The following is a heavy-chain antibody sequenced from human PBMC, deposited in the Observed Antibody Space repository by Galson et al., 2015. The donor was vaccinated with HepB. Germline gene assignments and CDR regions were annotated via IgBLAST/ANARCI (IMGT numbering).Heavy chain of an antibody. D-gene: IGHD2-2*02. CDR1: GFTFSSYS. J-gene: IGHJ1*01. CDR3: ARDNKEYCSSTSCYTTEYFQY. CDR2: ISSSRNYI. V-gene: IGHV3-21*01. Sequence: SLRLSCAASGFTFSSYSMNWVRQAPGKGLEWVSSISSSRNYINYADLVKGRFTISRDNAKNSLYLQMNSLRVEDTAVYYCARDNKEYCSSTSCYTTEYFQYWGQGTLVTVSS.